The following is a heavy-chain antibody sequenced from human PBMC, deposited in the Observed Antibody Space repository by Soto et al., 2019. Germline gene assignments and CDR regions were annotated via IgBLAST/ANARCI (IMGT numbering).Heavy chain of an antibody. V-gene: IGHV1-69*13. D-gene: IGHD3-10*01. CDR3: ARVMSPITMVRGVIIPTFDY. Sequence: SVKVSCKASGGTFSSYAISWVRQAPGQGLEWMGGIIPIFGTANYAQKFQGRVTITADESTSTAYMELSSLRSEDTAVYYCARVMSPITMVRGVIIPTFDYWGQGTLVPVSS. CDR2: IIPIFGTA. J-gene: IGHJ4*02. CDR1: GGTFSSYA.